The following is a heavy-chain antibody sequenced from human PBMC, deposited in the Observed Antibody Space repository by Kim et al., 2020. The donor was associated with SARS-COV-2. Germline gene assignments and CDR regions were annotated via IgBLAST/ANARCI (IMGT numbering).Heavy chain of an antibody. CDR2: IYFSGST. D-gene: IGHD6-19*01. V-gene: IGHV4-39*01. J-gene: IGHJ4*02. CDR3: ARLNYSSGEVDY. Sequence: SETLSLTCTVSGGSISSSSYYWGWIHQPPGQGLEWIGCIYFSGSTYYNLSLKSRVTISVDTSKNQFSLKLSSVTAADTAVYYCARLNYSSGEVDYWGQGTLVTVSS. CDR1: GGSISSSSYY.